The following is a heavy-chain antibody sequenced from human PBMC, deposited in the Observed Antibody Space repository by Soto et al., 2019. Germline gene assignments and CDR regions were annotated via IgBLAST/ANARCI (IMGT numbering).Heavy chain of an antibody. CDR1: GFTFSSYD. V-gene: IGHV3-13*01. Sequence: GGSLRLSCAASGFTFSSYDMHWVRQATGKGLEWVSAIGTAGDTYYPGSVKGRFTISRENAKNSLYLQMNSLRAEDTAVYYCERSPLNYFAPSGYYFSPYPYYFDYWGQGTXVTVSS. CDR2: IGTAGDT. J-gene: IGHJ4*02. D-gene: IGHD3-22*01. CDR3: ERSPLNYFAPSGYYFSPYPYYFDY.